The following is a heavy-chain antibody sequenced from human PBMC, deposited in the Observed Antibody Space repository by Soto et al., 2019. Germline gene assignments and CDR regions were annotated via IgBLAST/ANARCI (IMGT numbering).Heavy chain of an antibody. J-gene: IGHJ4*02. CDR3: ARGVTIFGVR. Sequence: WTWIRQPPGRGLEWIGEMNHSGSTNYNPSLKSRVTISVDTSKNQFSLKLSSLTAADTAVYYCARGVTIFGVRWGQGTLVTVSS. CDR2: MNHSGST. V-gene: IGHV4-34*01. D-gene: IGHD3-3*01.